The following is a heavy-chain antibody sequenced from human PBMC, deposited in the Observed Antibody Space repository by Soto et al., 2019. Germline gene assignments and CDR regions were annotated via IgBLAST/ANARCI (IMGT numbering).Heavy chain of an antibody. J-gene: IGHJ4*02. CDR1: GGTFSSYA. CDR3: ARDKYYDSSGSPFDY. Sequence: ASVKVSCKASGGTFSSYAISWVRQAPGQGLEWMGGIIPIFGAANYAQKFQGRVTITADESTSTAYMELSSLRSEDTAVYYCARDKYYDSSGSPFDYWGQGTLVTVSS. D-gene: IGHD3-22*01. V-gene: IGHV1-69*13. CDR2: IIPIFGAA.